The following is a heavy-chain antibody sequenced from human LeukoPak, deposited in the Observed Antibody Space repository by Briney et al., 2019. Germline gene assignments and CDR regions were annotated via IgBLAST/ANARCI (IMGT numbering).Heavy chain of an antibody. CDR3: AELSITMIGGV. CDR2: IRSSGSTI. Sequence: VGCLRLSSAASGFTSSSYEMNSVCAAPRKGLGWVSYIRSSGSTITYAEPAKGRLTFSKDNPKNSLYLKMNSLGAEDTAVHSCAELSITMIGGVWGKGTTVTISS. J-gene: IGHJ6*04. CDR1: GFTSSSYE. D-gene: IGHD3-10*02. V-gene: IGHV3-48*03.